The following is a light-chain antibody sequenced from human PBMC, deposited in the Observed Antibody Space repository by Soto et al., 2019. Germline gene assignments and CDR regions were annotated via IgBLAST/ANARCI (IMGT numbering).Light chain of an antibody. J-gene: IGLJ1*01. CDR1: GSNIGAPYD. CDR2: GNS. V-gene: IGLV1-40*01. CDR3: QSYDSSLSGYV. Sequence: PGQRVTISCTGSGSNIGAPYDVHWYQLLPGAAPKVLIHGNSNRPSGVPDRFSGSRSGTSASLAITGLQAEDEADYYCQSYDSSLSGYVFGTGTKSPS.